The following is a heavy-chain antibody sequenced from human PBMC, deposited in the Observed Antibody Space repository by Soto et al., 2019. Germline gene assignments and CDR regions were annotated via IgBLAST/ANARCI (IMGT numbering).Heavy chain of an antibody. CDR1: GFTFRTYW. V-gene: IGHV3-7*05. Sequence: EVQLVESGGGLVQPGGSLRLSCAASGFTFRTYWLSWVRQVPGKGLEWVANINLDGSEKNYVDSVKGRFTISRDNARNSVYLPISRLRAEDTALYYCARDGSTSWYSYDYPGMDVWGQGTTVTVSS. J-gene: IGHJ6*02. D-gene: IGHD5-18*01. CDR2: INLDGSEK. CDR3: ARDGSTSWYSYDYPGMDV.